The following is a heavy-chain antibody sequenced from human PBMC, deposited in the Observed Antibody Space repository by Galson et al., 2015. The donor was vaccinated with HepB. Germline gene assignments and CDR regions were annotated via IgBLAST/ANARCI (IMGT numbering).Heavy chain of an antibody. Sequence: SVKVSCKVSGYTLTEISMHWVRQTPGKGLEWMGGFDPEDGEIIYAQKFQGRVTMTEDTSTDTAYMELSSLRSEDTAMYYCARDGAGWELFDYWGQGTLVTVSS. CDR3: ARDGAGWELFDY. V-gene: IGHV1-24*01. D-gene: IGHD1-26*01. CDR1: GYTLTEIS. CDR2: FDPEDGEI. J-gene: IGHJ4*02.